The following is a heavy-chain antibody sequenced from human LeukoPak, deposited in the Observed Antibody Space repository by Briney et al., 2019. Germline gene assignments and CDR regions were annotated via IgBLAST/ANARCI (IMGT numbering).Heavy chain of an antibody. V-gene: IGHV1-8*01. CDR3: ARDHGSRPRGFRSSANCYMGDC. D-gene: IGHD2-2*02. J-gene: IGHJ4*02. Sequence: ASVKVSCTASGYTFTSYDINWVRQATGQGLEWMGWMNPNSGNTGYAQKFQGRLTITTDESTSTAYMELSSLRSEDTAVYYCARDHGSRPRGFRSSANCYMGDCWGQGTLVTVSS. CDR1: GYTFTSYD. CDR2: MNPNSGNT.